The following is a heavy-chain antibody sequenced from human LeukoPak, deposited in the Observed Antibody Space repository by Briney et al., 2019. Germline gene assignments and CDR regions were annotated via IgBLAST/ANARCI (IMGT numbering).Heavy chain of an antibody. Sequence: SVKVSCKASGGTFSSYAISWVRQAPGQGLEWMGGIIPIFGTANYAQKFQGRVTNTADESTSTAYMELSSLRSEDTAVYYCRTDYYYYGMDVWGQGTTVTVSS. CDR1: GGTFSSYA. J-gene: IGHJ6*02. CDR2: IIPIFGTA. CDR3: RTDYYYYGMDV. V-gene: IGHV1-69*01.